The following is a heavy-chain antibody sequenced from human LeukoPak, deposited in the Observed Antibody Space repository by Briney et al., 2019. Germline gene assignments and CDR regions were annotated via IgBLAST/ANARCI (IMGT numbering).Heavy chain of an antibody. CDR3: TIDDAGSALEY. Sequence: GGSLRLSCVASGFMFSNAWMSWVRQAPGKGLEWVGRIKSKTDGGTTEYAAPVKGRLTISRDDSKNTLYLQMNSLKNEDTAVYYCTIDDAGSALEYWGQGTLVTVPS. V-gene: IGHV3-15*01. CDR2: IKSKTDGGTT. D-gene: IGHD3-10*01. CDR1: GFMFSNAW. J-gene: IGHJ4*02.